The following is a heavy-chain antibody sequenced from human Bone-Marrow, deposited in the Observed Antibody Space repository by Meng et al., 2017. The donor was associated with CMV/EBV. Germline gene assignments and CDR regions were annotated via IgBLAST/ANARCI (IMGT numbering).Heavy chain of an antibody. CDR1: GFTFSSYA. V-gene: IGHV3-30-3*01. CDR2: ISYDGSNK. Sequence: GGSLRLSCAASGFTFSSYAIHWVRQAPGKGLEWVAVISYDGSNKYYADSVKGRFTISRDNSKNTLYLQMNSLRAEDTAVYYCARDNSVVISVWDGMDVWGQGTTVTVSS. CDR3: ARDNSVVISVWDGMDV. D-gene: IGHD4-23*01. J-gene: IGHJ6*02.